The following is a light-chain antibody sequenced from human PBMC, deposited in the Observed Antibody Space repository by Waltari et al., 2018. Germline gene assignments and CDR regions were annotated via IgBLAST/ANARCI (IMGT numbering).Light chain of an antibody. CDR1: NIGTKS. V-gene: IGLV3-21*01. J-gene: IGLJ1*01. CDR2: YDS. Sequence: SYVLTQPPSVSVAPGETARITCGGNNIGTKSVHWYRQKPGQAPVLVISYDSDRPSGIPARFSGANSGDTATLTISRVEAGDEDDYYCQVWDANNEPGLFGTGTEVTV. CDR3: QVWDANNEPGL.